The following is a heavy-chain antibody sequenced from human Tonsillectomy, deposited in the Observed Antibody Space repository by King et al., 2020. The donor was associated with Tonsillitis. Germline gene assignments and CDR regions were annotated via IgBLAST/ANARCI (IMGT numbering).Heavy chain of an antibody. CDR1: GGSISSSSYY. D-gene: IGHD6-19*01. CDR3: ARIRQWLKTFDY. V-gene: IGHV4-39*01. CDR2: IYYSGST. Sequence: PLQESGPGLVKPSETLSLTCTVSGGSISSSSYYWGWIRQPPGKGLEWIGSIYYSGSTYYNPSLKSRVTISVDTSKNQFSLKLSSVTAADTAVYYCARIRQWLKTFDYWGQGTLVTVSS. J-gene: IGHJ4*02.